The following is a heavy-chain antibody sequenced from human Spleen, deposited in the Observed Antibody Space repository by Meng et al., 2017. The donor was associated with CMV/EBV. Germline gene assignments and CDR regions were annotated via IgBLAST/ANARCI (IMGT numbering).Heavy chain of an antibody. CDR1: GYSCTAQY. CDR3: ARDLSSRIAAAEYFQH. J-gene: IGHJ1*01. V-gene: IGHV1-2*02. Sequence: SGYSCTAQYSHWVRQAHGQGLEWVGWVNPKSSNTIDAQKFQGRVTMGRDTSISTAYLEGSRLRSDDTAMYYCARDLSSRIAAAEYFQHWGQGTLVTVSS. CDR2: VNPKSSNT. D-gene: IGHD6-13*01.